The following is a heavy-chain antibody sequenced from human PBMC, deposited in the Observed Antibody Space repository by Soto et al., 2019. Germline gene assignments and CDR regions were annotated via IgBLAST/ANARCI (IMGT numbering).Heavy chain of an antibody. CDR1: GGSFTNYF. CDR2: IIPMLGTP. D-gene: IGHD2-21*01. CDR3: ARQYSTAYFDY. Sequence: QVQLVQSGAEMKKPGSSVRVSCRSSGGSFTNYFIGWVRQAPGHGPEWMGGIIPMLGTPQYAQKFQDRVTITADESTSTAFLYLRSLRFEDTAIYYCARQYSTAYFDYWGQGTLVTVSS. J-gene: IGHJ4*02. V-gene: IGHV1-69*01.